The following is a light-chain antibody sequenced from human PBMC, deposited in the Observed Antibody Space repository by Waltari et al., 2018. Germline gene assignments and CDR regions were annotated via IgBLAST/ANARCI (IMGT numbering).Light chain of an antibody. CDR1: QSISYN. V-gene: IGKV3-15*01. J-gene: IGKJ5*01. CDR2: DAS. Sequence: EIVMTQSPATLSVSPGERVTLSCRASQSISYNLVWHQQKPGQAPRPPIYDASTRVTGIPARFSGSGSGTDFTLTISSLQSEDFAVYYCQQYNSWPSTFGQGTRLEIK. CDR3: QQYNSWPST.